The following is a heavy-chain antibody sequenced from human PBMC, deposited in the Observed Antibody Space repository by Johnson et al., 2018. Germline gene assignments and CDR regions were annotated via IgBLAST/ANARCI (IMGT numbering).Heavy chain of an antibody. Sequence: QVQLQESGPGLVKASETLSLTCTVSGGSISSFYWSWIRQPPGKGLEWIGNIYYTGSTNYNPSLKSRVTITVDTSKNQFSLKLSPVTAADTAVYYCAKAYSSSGYYDMDGWGQGTTVTVSS. CDR1: GGSISSFY. CDR2: IYYTGST. CDR3: AKAYSSSGYYDMDG. V-gene: IGHV4-59*01. J-gene: IGHJ6*02. D-gene: IGHD6-6*01.